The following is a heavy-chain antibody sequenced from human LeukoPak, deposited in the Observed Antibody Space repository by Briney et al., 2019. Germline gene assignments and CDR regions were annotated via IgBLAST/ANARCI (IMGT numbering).Heavy chain of an antibody. CDR3: ARVPYCSSTSCYDSWFDP. CDR1: GFTFDDYG. V-gene: IGHV3-20*04. Sequence: SGGSLRLSCAASGFTFDDYGMSWVRQAPGKGLEWASGINWNGGSTGYADSVKGRFTISRDNAKNSLYLQMNSLRAEDTALYYCARVPYCSSTSCYDSWFDPWGQGTLVTVSS. D-gene: IGHD2-2*01. CDR2: INWNGGST. J-gene: IGHJ5*02.